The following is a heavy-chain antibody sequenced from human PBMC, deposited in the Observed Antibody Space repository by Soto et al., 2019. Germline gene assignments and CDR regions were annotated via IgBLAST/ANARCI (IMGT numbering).Heavy chain of an antibody. CDR1: GGTFSSYA. Sequence: SVKVSCKASGGTFSSYAISWVRQAPGQGLEWMGGIIPIFGTANYAQKFQGRVTITADESTSTAYMELSSLRSEDTAVYYCARDLNYHTAPTYFQHWGQGTLVTVSS. CDR3: ARDLNYHTAPTYFQH. J-gene: IGHJ1*01. V-gene: IGHV1-69*13. CDR2: IIPIFGTA. D-gene: IGHD1-7*01.